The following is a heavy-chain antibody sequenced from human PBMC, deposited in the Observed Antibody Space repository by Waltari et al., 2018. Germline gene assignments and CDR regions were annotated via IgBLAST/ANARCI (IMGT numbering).Heavy chain of an antibody. CDR2: VSYSAPS. V-gene: IGHV4-39*01. D-gene: IGHD6-13*01. J-gene: IGHJ4*02. CDR3: ARQVAPGHSTSWYFDS. CDR1: GGSISSNGYA. Sequence: QVQLQESGPGLVRPSESLSLACGVSGGSISSNGYAWAWVRQPPGKGLGWIASVSYSAPSTYNPSLSSRLSAFVDTSKNQVSLRLSSVTAADTARYFCARQVAPGHSTSWYFDSWGRGTLVTVFS.